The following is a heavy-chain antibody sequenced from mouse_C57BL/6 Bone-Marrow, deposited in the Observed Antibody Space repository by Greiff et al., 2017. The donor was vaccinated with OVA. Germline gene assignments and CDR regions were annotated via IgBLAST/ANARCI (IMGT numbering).Heavy chain of an antibody. Sequence: QVQLQQPGAELVRPGTSVKLSCKASGYTFTSYWMTWVKQRPGQGLEWIGVIDPSDSYTNYNQKFTGKATLTVDTSSSTSYMQLSSLTSEDSAVYYCANWDVWYFDVWGTGTTVTVSS. CDR1: GYTFTSYW. CDR3: ANWDVWYFDV. CDR2: IDPSDSYT. D-gene: IGHD4-1*01. J-gene: IGHJ1*03. V-gene: IGHV1-59*01.